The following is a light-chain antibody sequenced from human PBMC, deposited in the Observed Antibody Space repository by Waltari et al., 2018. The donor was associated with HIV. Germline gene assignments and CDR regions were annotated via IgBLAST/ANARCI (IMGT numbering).Light chain of an antibody. J-gene: IGKJ1*01. CDR2: CAS. CDR3: HQYYTTPWA. Sequence: ENVLTQSTDSRVVSLGERANIKCKASQSVLYNSNSKNYLSCYQQRPGQPPKLLIYCASTRESGVPDRFSGSASGTDFTLTISGLQAEDVAVYYCHQYYTTPWAFGQGTKVEIK. V-gene: IGKV4-1*01. CDR1: QSVLYNSNSKNY.